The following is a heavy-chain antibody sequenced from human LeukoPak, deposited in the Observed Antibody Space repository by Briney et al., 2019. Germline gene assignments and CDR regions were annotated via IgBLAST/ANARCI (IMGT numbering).Heavy chain of an antibody. V-gene: IGHV3-64*01. J-gene: IGHJ3*02. Sequence: VGSLRLSCAASGFTFSSYAMHWVRQAPGKGLEYVSAISSNGGSTYYANSVKGRFTISRDNAKNTLYLQMNSLRAEDTAVYYCARDRVYDFWSGPDAFDIWGQGTMVTVSS. CDR2: ISSNGGST. CDR3: ARDRVYDFWSGPDAFDI. D-gene: IGHD3-3*01. CDR1: GFTFSSYA.